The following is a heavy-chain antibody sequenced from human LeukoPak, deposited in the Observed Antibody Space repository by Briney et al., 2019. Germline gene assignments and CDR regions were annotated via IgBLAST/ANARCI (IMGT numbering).Heavy chain of an antibody. J-gene: IGHJ4*02. Sequence: ASVKVSCKTSGYTFTAYYMHWVRQAPGQGLEYMGWINPNNGGRQFAQKFQGRVTMTRDTSISTAHLDLTSLTSDDTAVYYCARGSRYHDWLSPLDSWGQGTLVTVSS. CDR1: GYTFTAYY. CDR2: INPNNGGR. V-gene: IGHV1-2*02. D-gene: IGHD3-9*01. CDR3: ARGSRYHDWLSPLDS.